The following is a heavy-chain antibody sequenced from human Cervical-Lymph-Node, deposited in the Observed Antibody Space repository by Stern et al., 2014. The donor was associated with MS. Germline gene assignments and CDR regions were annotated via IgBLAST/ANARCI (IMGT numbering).Heavy chain of an antibody. Sequence: QVQLVQSGAEVKKPGASVKVSCKASGYTFTEFAIHWVRQAPGQSLEWLGWIDAGNGYTKYAQKFQGRVTVGSDTSANTAYMELSSLRSEDTAVYFCARGMVVPGTSFDYWGQGTLVTVSS. CDR3: ARGMVVPGTSFDY. CDR1: GYTFTEFA. CDR2: IDAGNGYT. J-gene: IGHJ4*02. D-gene: IGHD6-19*01. V-gene: IGHV1-3*01.